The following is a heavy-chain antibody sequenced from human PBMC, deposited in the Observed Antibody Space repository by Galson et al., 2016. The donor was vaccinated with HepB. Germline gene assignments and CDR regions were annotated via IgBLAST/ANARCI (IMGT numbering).Heavy chain of an antibody. V-gene: IGHV3-66*01. J-gene: IGHJ4*02. CDR1: GFTVSGND. CDR3: ARDPPRWGDYHSSGSFDH. D-gene: IGHD3-22*01. CDR2: ISSGCRT. Sequence: SLRLSCAASGFTVSGNDMSWVRQAPGKGLEWVSVISSGCRTHYADSVKGRFSISRDNSKNTLYLQVNSLRAEDTAVYYCARDPPRWGDYHSSGSFDHWGQGTLVTVSS.